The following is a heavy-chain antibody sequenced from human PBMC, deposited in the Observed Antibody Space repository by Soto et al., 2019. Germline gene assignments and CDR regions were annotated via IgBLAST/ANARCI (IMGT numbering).Heavy chain of an antibody. CDR2: INHSGST. CDR1: GGSFSGYY. J-gene: IGHJ6*02. V-gene: IGHV4-34*01. Sequence: PSETLSLTCAVYGGSFSGYYWSWIRQPPGKGLEWIGEINHSGSTNYNPSLKSRVTISVDTSKSQFSLKLTSVTAADTAVYYCARGEDAFFYYGLDVWGQRITVTVSS. CDR3: ARGEDAFFYYGLDV.